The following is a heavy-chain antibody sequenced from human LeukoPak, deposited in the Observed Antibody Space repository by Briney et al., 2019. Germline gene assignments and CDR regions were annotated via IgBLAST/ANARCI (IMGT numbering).Heavy chain of an antibody. CDR2: IYYSGST. D-gene: IGHD3-9*01. V-gene: IGHV4-39*01. Sequence: SETLSLTCTVSGGSISSSSYYWGWIRQPPGKGLEWIGSIYYSGSTYYNPSLKSRVTISVDTSKNQFSLKLSSVTAADTAVYYCATHFDWLGAFDIWGQGTMVTVSS. J-gene: IGHJ3*02. CDR3: ATHFDWLGAFDI. CDR1: GGSISSSSYY.